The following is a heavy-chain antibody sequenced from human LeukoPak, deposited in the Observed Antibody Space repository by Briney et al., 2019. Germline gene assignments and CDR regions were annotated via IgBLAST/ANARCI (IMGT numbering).Heavy chain of an antibody. D-gene: IGHD5-18*01. V-gene: IGHV1-24*01. J-gene: IGHJ3*02. CDR3: ATDRRYGSAFDI. Sequence: ASVKVSCEVSGYSLTELSMHWVRQAPGKGLEWMGGFDPEDGETIYAQKFQGRVTMTEDTSTDTAYMELSSLRSEDTAVYYCATDRRYGSAFDIWGQGTMVTVSS. CDR1: GYSLTELS. CDR2: FDPEDGET.